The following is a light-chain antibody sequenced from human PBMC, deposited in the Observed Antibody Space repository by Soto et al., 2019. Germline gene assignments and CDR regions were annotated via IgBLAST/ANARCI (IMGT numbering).Light chain of an antibody. J-gene: IGKJ4*01. CDR1: QSVSSN. CDR2: VAS. V-gene: IGKV3-15*01. Sequence: EIVMTQSPATLSVSPGERATLSCRASQSVSSNLAWYQQKPGQTSKLLIYVASTRATGIPARFSGSGSGTEFTLTISSLQSEDFAVYYCQQYNVWPLTFGGGTKVEFK. CDR3: QQYNVWPLT.